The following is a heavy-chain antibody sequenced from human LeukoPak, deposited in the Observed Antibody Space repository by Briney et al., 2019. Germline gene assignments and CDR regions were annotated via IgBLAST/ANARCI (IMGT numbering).Heavy chain of an antibody. D-gene: IGHD5-18*01. V-gene: IGHV3-53*01. J-gene: IGHJ4*02. CDR1: GFTLSSNY. CDR3: ASTYSYGFGIGSYFDY. Sequence: RGSLRLSCAASGFTLSSNYMSWVRQAPGEGREWDSVIYSGGSTYNPDTVKGRFTISRDNSKNTLYLQMNSLRAEDTAVYYCASTYSYGFGIGSYFDYWGQGTLVTVSS. CDR2: IYSGGST.